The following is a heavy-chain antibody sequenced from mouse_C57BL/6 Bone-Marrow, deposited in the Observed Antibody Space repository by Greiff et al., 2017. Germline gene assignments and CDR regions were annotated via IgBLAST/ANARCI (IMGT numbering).Heavy chain of an antibody. CDR3: APHYYGSSFQDAY. D-gene: IGHD1-1*01. CDR1: GYTFTDYY. CDR2: INPNNGGT. J-gene: IGHJ3*01. V-gene: IGHV1-26*01. Sequence: EVQLQQSGPELVKPGASVKISCKASGYTFTDYYMNWVKQSHGKSLEWIGDINPNNGGTSYNQKFKGKATLTVDKSSSPAYMELRSLTSEDSAVYYCAPHYYGSSFQDAYWGQGTLVTVSA.